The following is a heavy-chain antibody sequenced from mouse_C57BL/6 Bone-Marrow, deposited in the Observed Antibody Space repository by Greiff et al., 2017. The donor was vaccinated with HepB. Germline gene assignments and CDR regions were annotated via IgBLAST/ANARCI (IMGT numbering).Heavy chain of an antibody. D-gene: IGHD1-2*01. CDR1: GFTFSDYG. V-gene: IGHV5-17*01. CDR2: ISSGSSTI. Sequence: DVQLVESGGGLVKPGGSLKLSCAASGFTFSDYGMHWVRQAPEKGLEWVAYISSGSSTIYYADTVKGRFTISRDNAKNTLFLQMTSLRSEDTAMYYCAITTAYYFDDWGQGTTLTVSS. CDR3: AITTAYYFDD. J-gene: IGHJ2*01.